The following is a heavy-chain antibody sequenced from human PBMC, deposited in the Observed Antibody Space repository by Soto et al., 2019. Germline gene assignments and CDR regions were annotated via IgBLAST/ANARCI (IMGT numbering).Heavy chain of an antibody. J-gene: IGHJ3*01. CDR2: LAPISGSP. Sequence: VQMVQSGAEVKEPGSSVKVSCTDSGDTFSHYVMSWVRQAPGQGLEWMGSLAPISGSPNYAERFEGRLTISADAGTSTMYMELRRRKYDDTAVYYCAMIGVGSSRWGQGTMVTVSS. CDR1: GDTFSHYV. V-gene: IGHV1-69*18. CDR3: AMIGVGSSR. D-gene: IGHD1-26*01.